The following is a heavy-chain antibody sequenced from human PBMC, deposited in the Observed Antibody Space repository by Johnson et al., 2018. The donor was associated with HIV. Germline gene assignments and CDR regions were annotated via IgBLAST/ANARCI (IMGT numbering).Heavy chain of an antibody. Sequence: QVQLVESGGGLVKPGGSLRLSCAASGFTFSNYAMHWVRQAPGKGLEWLSVISYDGSYKYYADSVKGRFTISRDNSKNTLYLQMNSLRAGDTAVYYCARGPSVVTLHAFDLWGQGTLVTVSS. CDR1: GFTFSNYA. V-gene: IGHV3-30*04. D-gene: IGHD4-23*01. CDR2: ISYDGSYK. CDR3: ARGPSVVTLHAFDL. J-gene: IGHJ3*01.